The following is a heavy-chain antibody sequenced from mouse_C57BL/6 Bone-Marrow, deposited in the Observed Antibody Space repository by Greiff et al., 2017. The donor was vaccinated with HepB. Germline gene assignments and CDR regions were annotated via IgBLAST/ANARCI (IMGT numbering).Heavy chain of an antibody. Sequence: QVQLQQSGPELVKPGASVKISCKASGYAFSSSWMNWVKQRPGKGLEWIGRIYPGDGDTNYNGKFKGKATLTADKSSSTAYMQLSSLTSEDSAVYFCARALYDGYHFDYWGQGTTLTVSS. D-gene: IGHD2-3*01. CDR1: GYAFSSSW. J-gene: IGHJ2*01. CDR2: IYPGDGDT. CDR3: ARALYDGYHFDY. V-gene: IGHV1-82*01.